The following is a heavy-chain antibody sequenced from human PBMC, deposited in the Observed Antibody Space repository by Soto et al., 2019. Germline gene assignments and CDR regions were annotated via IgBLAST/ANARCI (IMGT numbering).Heavy chain of an antibody. Sequence: EVQLVESGGGLVQPGGSLRLSCAASGFTFSDHYMDWVRQAPGKGLEWVGRTRNKANSYTTEYAASVKGRFTISRDDSKHSLYLQMNSLKTEDTAVYYCVRVTIDYYFDYWGQGTLVTVSS. CDR2: TRNKANSYTT. J-gene: IGHJ4*02. V-gene: IGHV3-72*01. CDR1: GFTFSDHY. D-gene: IGHD3-3*01. CDR3: VRVTIDYYFDY.